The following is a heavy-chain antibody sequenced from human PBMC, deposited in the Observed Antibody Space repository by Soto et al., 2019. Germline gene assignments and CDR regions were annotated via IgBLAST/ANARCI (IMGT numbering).Heavy chain of an antibody. CDR3: ARELPQRQGRNMDV. J-gene: IGHJ6*02. D-gene: IGHD1-1*01. Sequence: LSLTCTVTGGSMTSGDQYWTWSRGRPGEGLEWFGYINHRGSLYYNPSLKSRVSMSVDTSKNQFSLNLSSVTAADTAVYYCARELPQRQGRNMDVWGQGTTVTVSS. V-gene: IGHV4-31*03. CDR2: INHRGSL. CDR1: GGSMTSGDQY.